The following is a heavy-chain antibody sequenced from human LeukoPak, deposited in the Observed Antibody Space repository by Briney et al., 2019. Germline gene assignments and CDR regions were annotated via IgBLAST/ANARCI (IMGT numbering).Heavy chain of an antibody. D-gene: IGHD2-21*01. V-gene: IGHV1-8*01. CDR1: VYTFTSYD. CDR3: ARGTKLWSVAVDY. J-gene: IGHJ4*02. CDR2: MNPNSGNT. Sequence: ASVKVSCKASVYTFTSYDINWVRQANGQGLEWMGWMNPNSGNTGYAQKFQGRVTMTRNTSISTAYMELSSLRSEDTAVYYCARGTKLWSVAVDYWGQGTLVTVSS.